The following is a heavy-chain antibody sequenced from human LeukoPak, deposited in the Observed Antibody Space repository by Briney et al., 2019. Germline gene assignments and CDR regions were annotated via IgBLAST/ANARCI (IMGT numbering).Heavy chain of an antibody. V-gene: IGHV3-21*04. CDR3: AKDRGSLVTAIGY. D-gene: IGHD2-21*02. Sequence: GGSLRLSCVASGFSFSSHSINWVRQAPGKGLEWVSSISSSSSYIYYADSVKGRFTISRDNAKNSLYLLMNSLRAEDTALYYCAKDRGSLVTAIGYWGQGTLVTVSS. J-gene: IGHJ4*02. CDR2: ISSSSSYI. CDR1: GFSFSSHS.